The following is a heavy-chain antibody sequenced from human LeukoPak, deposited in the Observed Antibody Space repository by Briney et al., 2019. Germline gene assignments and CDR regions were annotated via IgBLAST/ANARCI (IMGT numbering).Heavy chain of an antibody. CDR1: EFPFSKAW. Sequence: GGSLRLSCAVSEFPFSKAWMSWVRQAPGKGLEWVGRIKSKTDGGTTDYAAPVKGRFTISRDDSRSSLYLQMNSLKTEDTSVYYCTRVYSSSWSGSYFDYWGQGTLVTVSS. V-gene: IGHV3-15*01. D-gene: IGHD6-13*01. J-gene: IGHJ4*02. CDR2: IKSKTDGGTT. CDR3: TRVYSSSWSGSYFDY.